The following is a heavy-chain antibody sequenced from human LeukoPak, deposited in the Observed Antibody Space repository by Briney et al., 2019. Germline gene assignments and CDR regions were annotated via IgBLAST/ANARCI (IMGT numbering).Heavy chain of an antibody. Sequence: GGSLRLSCAASGFIFGTYSMHWVRQAPGKGLEWVAVISYDGSNKYYADSVKGRFTISRDNSKNTLYLQMNSLRAEDTAVYYCASGFDYWGQGTLVTVSS. J-gene: IGHJ4*02. CDR3: ASGFDY. CDR1: GFIFGTYS. CDR2: ISYDGSNK. V-gene: IGHV3-30-3*01.